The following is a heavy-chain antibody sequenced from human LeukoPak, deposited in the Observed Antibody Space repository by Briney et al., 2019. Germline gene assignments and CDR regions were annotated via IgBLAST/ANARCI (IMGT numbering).Heavy chain of an antibody. V-gene: IGHV3-23*01. J-gene: IGHJ6*02. D-gene: IGHD3-3*01. CDR2: ISGSGGST. Sequence: QPGGSLRLSCAASGFTFSSYAMSWVRQAPGKGLEWVSAISGSGGSTYYADSVKGRFTISRDNSKNTLYLQMNSLRAEDTAVYYCAKDSKRITIFGVVIPGRYGMDVWGQGTTVTVSS. CDR1: GFTFSSYA. CDR3: AKDSKRITIFGVVIPGRYGMDV.